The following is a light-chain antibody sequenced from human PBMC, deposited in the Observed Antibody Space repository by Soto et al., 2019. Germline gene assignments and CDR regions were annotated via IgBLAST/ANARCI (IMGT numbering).Light chain of an antibody. CDR3: QQVNSYPYT. V-gene: IGKV1-9*01. CDR2: AAS. J-gene: IGKJ2*01. CDR1: QGISSY. Sequence: DIQLTQSPSFLSASVGGRVTITCRASQGISSYLAWYHQKPGKAPKILIYAASTLQSGVPSRFSGSGSGTEFTLTISSLQPEDFATYYCQQVNSYPYTFGQGTKLEIK.